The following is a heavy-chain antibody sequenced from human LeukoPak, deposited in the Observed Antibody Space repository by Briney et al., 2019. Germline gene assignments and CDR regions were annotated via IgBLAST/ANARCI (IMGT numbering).Heavy chain of an antibody. Sequence: SETLSLTCTVSGGSISSYYGNWIRQPPGKGLEWIGYIYYSGSTNYNPSLKSRVTISVDTSKNQFSLKLSSVTAADTAVYYCARVRGYCSGGSCGYNRFDPWGQGTLVTVSS. V-gene: IGHV4-59*01. J-gene: IGHJ5*02. CDR1: GGSISSYY. CDR2: IYYSGST. D-gene: IGHD2-15*01. CDR3: ARVRGYCSGGSCGYNRFDP.